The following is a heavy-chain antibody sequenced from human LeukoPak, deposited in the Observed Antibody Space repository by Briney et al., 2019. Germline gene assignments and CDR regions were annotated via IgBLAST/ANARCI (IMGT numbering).Heavy chain of an antibody. D-gene: IGHD3-3*01. CDR3: ARAYYDFWSGYDYYYYMDV. CDR1: GYTFTRYY. J-gene: IGHJ6*03. Sequence: ASVKVSCKASGYTFTRYYMHWVRQAPGQGREWMGWINPNRGGTNYAQKFQRRVTMTRDTSISTAYMELSRLRSDDTGVYYCARAYYDFWSGYDYYYYMDVWGKGTTVSVSS. V-gene: IGHV1-2*02. CDR2: INPNRGGT.